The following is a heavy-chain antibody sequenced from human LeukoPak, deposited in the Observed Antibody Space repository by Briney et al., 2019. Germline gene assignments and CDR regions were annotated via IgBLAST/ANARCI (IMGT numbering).Heavy chain of an antibody. D-gene: IGHD3-22*01. V-gene: IGHV3-64*01. CDR1: GFTFSSYA. CDR2: ISSNGGGT. J-gene: IGHJ4*02. Sequence: GGSLRLSCAASGFTFSSYAMHWARQAPGKGLEYVSAISSNGGGTYYANSVKGRFTISRDNSKNTLYLQMGSLRAEDMAVYYCARVSGYYADWGQGTLVTVSS. CDR3: ARVSGYYAD.